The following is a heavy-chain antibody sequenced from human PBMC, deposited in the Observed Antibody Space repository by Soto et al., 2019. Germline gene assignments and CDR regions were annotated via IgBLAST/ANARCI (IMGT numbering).Heavy chain of an antibody. V-gene: IGHV4-59*08. CDR3: ARHDSSGPYFDY. CDR2: IYYSGST. CDR1: GGSISSYY. Sequence: QVQLQESGPGLVKPSETLSLTCTVSGGSISSYYWSWIRQPPGKGLEWIGYIYYSGSTNYNPSLKRRVTISVDTSKNQFSLKLSSVTAADTAVYYCARHDSSGPYFDYWGQGTLVTVSS. D-gene: IGHD3-22*01. J-gene: IGHJ4*02.